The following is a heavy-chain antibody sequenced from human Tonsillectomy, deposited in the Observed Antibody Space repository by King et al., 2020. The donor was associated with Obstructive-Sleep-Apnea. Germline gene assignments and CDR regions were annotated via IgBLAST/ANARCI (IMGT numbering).Heavy chain of an antibody. CDR1: GFTFSSYG. J-gene: IGHJ4*02. V-gene: IGHV3-30*18. CDR2: ISYDGSIK. D-gene: IGHD4-23*01. CDR3: AKISTVVTPGSLLDY. Sequence: VQLVESGGGVVQPGRSLRLSCAASGFTFSSYGMHGVRQAPGKGLEWVAVISYDGSIKYYADSLKGRFTISRDNSKNPLYLQMNSLRAEETAVYYCAKISTVVTPGSLLDYWGQGTLVTVSS.